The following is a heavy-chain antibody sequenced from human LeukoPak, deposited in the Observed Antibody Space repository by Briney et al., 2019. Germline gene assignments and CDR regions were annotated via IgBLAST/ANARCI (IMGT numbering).Heavy chain of an antibody. CDR3: ARDEYGDYPWDY. CDR2: INPNSGGT. Sequence: ASVKVSCKASGYTFTGYYMHWVRQAPGQGLEWMGWINPNSGGTKYAQKFQGRITMTRDTSISTAYMELSRLRSDDTAVYYCARDEYGDYPWDYWGQGTLVTVSS. V-gene: IGHV1-2*02. J-gene: IGHJ4*02. CDR1: GYTFTGYY. D-gene: IGHD4-17*01.